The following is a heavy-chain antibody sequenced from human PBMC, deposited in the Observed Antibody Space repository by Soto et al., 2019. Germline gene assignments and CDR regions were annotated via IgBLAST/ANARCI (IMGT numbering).Heavy chain of an antibody. CDR2: ISCDGSRK. Sequence: QVHLVESGGGVVQPGSSLRLSCAASEFTFRIFAMHWLRQSPGKGLEWVAVISCDGSRKADSVKGRFTVSRDNSWNNLYLQMNSLRAEDTAIYYCARGDREDIEEVVGVRPGEYSMDVWGQGTTVTVSS. J-gene: IGHJ6*02. CDR1: EFTFRIFA. CDR3: ARGDREDIEEVVGVRPGEYSMDV. D-gene: IGHD1-26*01. V-gene: IGHV3-30-3*01.